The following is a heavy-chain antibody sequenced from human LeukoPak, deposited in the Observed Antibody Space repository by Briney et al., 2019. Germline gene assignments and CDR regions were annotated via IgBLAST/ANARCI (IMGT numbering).Heavy chain of an antibody. CDR3: ARDLVTVTTLDY. CDR1: GGTFSSYA. Sequence: SVKVSCKASGGTFSSYAISWVRQAPGQGLEWMGRIIPILGIASYAQKFQGRVTITADKSTSTAYMELSSLRSEDTAVYCCARDLVTVTTLDYWGQGTLVTVSS. V-gene: IGHV1-69*04. J-gene: IGHJ4*02. D-gene: IGHD4-17*01. CDR2: IIPILGIA.